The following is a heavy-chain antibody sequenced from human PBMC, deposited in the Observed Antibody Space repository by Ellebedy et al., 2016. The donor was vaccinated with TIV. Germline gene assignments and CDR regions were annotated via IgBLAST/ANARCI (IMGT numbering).Heavy chain of an antibody. D-gene: IGHD3-9*01. Sequence: GESLKISCAASGFTFSNAWMAWVRQAPGKGLEWVGRIKSKTDGGTTDYAAPVKGRFTISRDVSKNTLYLQLNSLKTEDTAVYYCTTTWFHGAFDVWGQGTVVTVSS. CDR1: GFTFSNAW. J-gene: IGHJ3*01. CDR3: TTTWFHGAFDV. CDR2: IKSKTDGGTT. V-gene: IGHV3-15*01.